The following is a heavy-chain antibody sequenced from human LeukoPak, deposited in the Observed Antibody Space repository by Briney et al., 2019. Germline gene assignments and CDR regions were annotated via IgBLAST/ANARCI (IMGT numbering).Heavy chain of an antibody. J-gene: IGHJ5*02. CDR3: ARGGSKQWLENWFDP. Sequence: GASVKVSCKASGYTFTSYDINWVRQATGQGLEWMGWMNPSSGNTGYAQKFQGRVTMTRNTSISTAYMELSSLRSEDTAVYYCARGGSKQWLENWFDPWGQGTLVTVSS. CDR2: MNPSSGNT. CDR1: GYTFTSYD. V-gene: IGHV1-8*01. D-gene: IGHD6-19*01.